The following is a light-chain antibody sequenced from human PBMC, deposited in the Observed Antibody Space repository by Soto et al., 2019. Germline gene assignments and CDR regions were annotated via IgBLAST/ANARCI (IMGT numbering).Light chain of an antibody. CDR3: QQYNSSLFT. CDR2: DAS. Sequence: DIQMTQSPSTLSASVGDRVTITCRASQSISSWLAWYQQKPGKAPKLLIYDASSLESGVPSRFSGSGSGTEFTLTISSLQPDDFATYYCQQYNSSLFTFGRGTKVDIK. V-gene: IGKV1-5*01. J-gene: IGKJ3*01. CDR1: QSISSW.